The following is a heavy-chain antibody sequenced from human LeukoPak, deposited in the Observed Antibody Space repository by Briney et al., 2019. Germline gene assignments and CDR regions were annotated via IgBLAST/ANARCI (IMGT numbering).Heavy chain of an antibody. CDR2: ITSSSSYR. CDR3: ARDRSSVGMEEDYYYMDV. CDR1: GFTFSSYS. D-gene: IGHD6-6*01. Sequence: GGSLRLSCAASGFTFSSYSINWVRQAPGKGLEWVSSITSSSSYRYYADSVKGRFTISRDNAKNSLYLQMNSLRAEDTAVYYCARDRSSVGMEEDYYYMDVWGKGTTVTVSS. J-gene: IGHJ6*03. V-gene: IGHV3-21*01.